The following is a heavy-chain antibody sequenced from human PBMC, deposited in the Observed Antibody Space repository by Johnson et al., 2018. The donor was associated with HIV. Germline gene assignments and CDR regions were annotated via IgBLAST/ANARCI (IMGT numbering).Heavy chain of an antibody. V-gene: IGHV3-30*18. J-gene: IGHJ3*02. D-gene: IGHD5-18*01. CDR3: AKLIPSYDLPPDAFDI. CDR2: ISYDGSNK. CDR1: GFTFSNYG. Sequence: QEQLVESGGGVVQPGRSLRLSCAASGFTFSNYGMHWVRQAPGKGLEWVAVISYDGSNKYYADSVKGRFTISRDNSKNTLYLQMNSLRTEDTAVFYCAKLIPSYDLPPDAFDIWGQGTMVTVSS.